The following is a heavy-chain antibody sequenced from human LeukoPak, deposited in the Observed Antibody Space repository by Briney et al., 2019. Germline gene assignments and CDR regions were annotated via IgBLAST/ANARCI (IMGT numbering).Heavy chain of an antibody. CDR1: GFTFSSYG. CDR3: ARDQDAFDI. V-gene: IGHV3-7*01. CDR2: IKQDGSEK. J-gene: IGHJ3*02. Sequence: PGGSLRLSCAASGFTFSSYGMHWVRQAPGKGLEWVANIKQDGSEKYYVDSVKGRFTISRDNAKNSLYLQMNSLRAEDTAVYYCARDQDAFDIWGQGTMVTVSS.